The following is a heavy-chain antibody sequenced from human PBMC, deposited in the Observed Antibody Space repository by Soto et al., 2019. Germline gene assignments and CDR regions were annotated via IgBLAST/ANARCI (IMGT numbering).Heavy chain of an antibody. Sequence: EVQLVQSGAEVKKPGESLRISCKGSGYSFTSYWISWVRQMPGKGLEWMGRIDPSDSYTNYSPSFQGHVTISADKSISTAYLQWSSLKASDTAMYYCARRGGGGYCSSTSCYRSAGFDPWGQGTLVTVSS. V-gene: IGHV5-10-1*03. D-gene: IGHD2-2*02. CDR2: IDPSDSYT. J-gene: IGHJ5*02. CDR3: ARRGGGGYCSSTSCYRSAGFDP. CDR1: GYSFTSYW.